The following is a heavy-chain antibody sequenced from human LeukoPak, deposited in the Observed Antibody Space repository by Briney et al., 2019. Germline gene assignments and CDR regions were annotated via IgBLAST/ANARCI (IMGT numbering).Heavy chain of an antibody. J-gene: IGHJ4*02. CDR2: ISGAGTTM. CDR3: ARGGSYYDTSGLNYFDS. D-gene: IGHD3-22*01. Sequence: GGSLRLSCATSGFTFGDYYMTWIRQGPGKGLEWISYISGAGTTMYYADSVKGRFTMSRDNARNSLYLQMNSLRVEDTAIYYCARGGSYYDTSGLNYFDSWGQGTLVTVSS. CDR1: GFTFGDYY. V-gene: IGHV3-11*04.